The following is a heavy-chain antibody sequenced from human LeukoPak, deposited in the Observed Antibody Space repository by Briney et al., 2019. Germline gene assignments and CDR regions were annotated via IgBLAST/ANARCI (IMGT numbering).Heavy chain of an antibody. Sequence: GGSLRLSCVASGFNFNYVWMNWVRQAPGKGLEWVSAISGSGGSTYYADSVKGRFTISRDNSKNTLYLQMNSLRAEDTAVYYCAKDRDFTIFGVVPLRGGMDVWGQGTTVTVSS. CDR3: AKDRDFTIFGVVPLRGGMDV. J-gene: IGHJ6*02. CDR1: GFNFNYV. D-gene: IGHD3-3*01. CDR2: ISGSGGST. V-gene: IGHV3-23*01.